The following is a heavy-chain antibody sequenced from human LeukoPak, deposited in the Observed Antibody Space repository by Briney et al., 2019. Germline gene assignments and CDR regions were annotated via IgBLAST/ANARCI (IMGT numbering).Heavy chain of an antibody. Sequence: PGSSLRLSCAASGFTFSSYGMHWVRQAPGKGLEWVAVIWYDGSNKYYADSVKGRFTISRDNSKNTLYLQMNSLRAEDTAVYYCARDGEIAVAGINYYGMDVWGQGTTVTVSS. V-gene: IGHV3-33*01. J-gene: IGHJ6*02. CDR3: ARDGEIAVAGINYYGMDV. D-gene: IGHD6-19*01. CDR1: GFTFSSYG. CDR2: IWYDGSNK.